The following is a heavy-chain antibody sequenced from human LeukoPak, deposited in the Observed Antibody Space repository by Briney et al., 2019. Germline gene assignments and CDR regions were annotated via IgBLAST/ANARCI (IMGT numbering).Heavy chain of an antibody. V-gene: IGHV3-66*01. CDR1: GFTLRSYA. CDR2: FYNGGST. J-gene: IGHJ4*02. CDR3: ARASQWLAFDD. Sequence: PGGSLRLSCVASGFTLRSYAMNWVRQAPGKGLEWVSVFYNGGSTNYADSVKGRFTISSDNSKNTLYLQMNSLRVEDTAVYFCARASQWLAFDDWGQGTLVTVSS. D-gene: IGHD6-19*01.